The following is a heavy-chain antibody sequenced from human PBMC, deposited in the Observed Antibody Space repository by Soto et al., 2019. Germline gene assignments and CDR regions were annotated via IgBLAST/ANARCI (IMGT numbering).Heavy chain of an antibody. CDR3: AKKHDSSGYYNL. Sequence: PGGSLRLSCAASGFTFSSYAMHWVRQAPGKGLEWVAVISYDGRNKYYADSVKGRFTISRDNSKNTLFLQMNNVRVEDAATYHCAKKHDSSGYYNLWGQGTPVTVSS. V-gene: IGHV3-30-3*02. CDR2: ISYDGRNK. J-gene: IGHJ4*02. CDR1: GFTFSSYA. D-gene: IGHD3-22*01.